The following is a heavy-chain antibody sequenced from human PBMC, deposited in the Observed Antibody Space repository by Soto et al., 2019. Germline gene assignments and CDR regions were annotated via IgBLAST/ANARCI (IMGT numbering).Heavy chain of an antibody. CDR3: ARRSPSWAFDI. D-gene: IGHD2-15*01. J-gene: IGHJ3*02. V-gene: IGHV3-23*01. CDR1: GFTFSNYA. Sequence: EVQLLESGGGLVQPGGSLRLSCAVSGFTFSNYAMNWVRQAPGKGLEWVSVVSGSGSSTYYADSVKGRFTISRDNSKNTLYLQMNSLRVEDTAVHYCARRSPSWAFDIWGQGTMVTVSS. CDR2: VSGSGSST.